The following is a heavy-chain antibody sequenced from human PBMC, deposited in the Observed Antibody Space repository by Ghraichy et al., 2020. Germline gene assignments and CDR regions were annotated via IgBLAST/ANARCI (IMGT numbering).Heavy chain of an antibody. CDR2: ISNDGSDK. J-gene: IGHJ4*02. Sequence: GGSLRLSCAASGFTFNIYAIHWVRQAPGKGLEWVAVISNDGSDKDYVDSVKGRFTVSRDNSKNTLYLQMNSLRGEDTAMYYCVRPTVTAPDWGQGTLVTVSS. D-gene: IGHD2-21*02. CDR3: VRPTVTAPD. CDR1: GFTFNIYA. V-gene: IGHV3-30-3*01.